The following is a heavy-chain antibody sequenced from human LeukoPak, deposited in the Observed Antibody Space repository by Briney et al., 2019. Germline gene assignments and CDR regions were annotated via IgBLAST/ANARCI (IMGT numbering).Heavy chain of an antibody. V-gene: IGHV3-74*01. CDR3: ARDPEWPPTPPIDGFDI. CDR1: GFTFRDHW. J-gene: IGHJ3*02. Sequence: PGGSLRLSCAVSGFTFRDHWMHWVRQAPGKGLVWVSGINVAGSDRRYADSVKGRFTISRDNAKNTMYLQMNSLRAEDTAVYYCARDPEWPPTPPIDGFDIWGQGTMVTVSS. CDR2: INVAGSDR. D-gene: IGHD2-15*01.